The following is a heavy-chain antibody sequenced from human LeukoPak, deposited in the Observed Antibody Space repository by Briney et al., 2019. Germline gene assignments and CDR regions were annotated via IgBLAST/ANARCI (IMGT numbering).Heavy chain of an antibody. D-gene: IGHD2-2*02. CDR3: AKEHCSSTSCYRGGYYFDY. V-gene: IGHV3-33*06. J-gene: IGHJ4*02. CDR1: GFTFSSYG. CDR2: IWYDGSNK. Sequence: GGFLRLSCAASGFTFSSYGMHWVRQAPGKGLEWVAVIWYDGSNKYYADSVKGRFTISRDNSKNTLYLQMNSLRAEDTAVYYCAKEHCSSTSCYRGGYYFDYWGQGTLVTVSS.